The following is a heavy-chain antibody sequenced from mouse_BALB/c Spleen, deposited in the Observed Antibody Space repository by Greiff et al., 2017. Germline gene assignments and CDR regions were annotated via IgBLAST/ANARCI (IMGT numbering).Heavy chain of an antibody. CDR3: ARASSTMIIDY. V-gene: IGHV5-9-3*01. D-gene: IGHD2-4*01. Sequence: EVKLMESGGGLVKPGGSLKLSCAASGFTFSSYAMSWVRQTPEKRLEWVATISSGGSYTYYPDSVKGRFTISRDNAKNTLYLQMSSLRSEDTAMYYCARASSTMIIDYWGQGTTLTVSS. J-gene: IGHJ2*01. CDR1: GFTFSSYA. CDR2: ISSGGSYT.